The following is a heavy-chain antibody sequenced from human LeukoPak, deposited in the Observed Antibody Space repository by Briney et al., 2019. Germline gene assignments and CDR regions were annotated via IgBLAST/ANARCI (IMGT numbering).Heavy chain of an antibody. Sequence: GSSAKVSCKASGGAFSSYAISWVRQAPGQGLEWMGGIIPIFGTANYAQKFQGRVTITADESTSTAYMELSSLRSEDTAVYYCARDRHYYDSSGSWGQGTLVTVSS. CDR2: IIPIFGTA. D-gene: IGHD3-22*01. CDR1: GGAFSSYA. V-gene: IGHV1-69*01. CDR3: ARDRHYYDSSGS. J-gene: IGHJ5*02.